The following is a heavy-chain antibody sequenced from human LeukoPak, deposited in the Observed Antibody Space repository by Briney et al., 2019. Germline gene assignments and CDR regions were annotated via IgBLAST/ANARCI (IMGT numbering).Heavy chain of an antibody. D-gene: IGHD2-2*01. CDR3: VGHCSSTSCYDSAFDI. V-gene: IGHV3-23*01. CDR1: GFTFSSYA. CDR2: ISGSGGST. Sequence: GGSLRLSCAASGFTFSSYAMSWVRQAPGKGLEWVSAISGSGGSTYYADSVKGRFTISRDNSKNTLYLQMNSPRAEDTAVYYCVGHCSSTSCYDSAFDIWGQGTMVTVSS. J-gene: IGHJ3*02.